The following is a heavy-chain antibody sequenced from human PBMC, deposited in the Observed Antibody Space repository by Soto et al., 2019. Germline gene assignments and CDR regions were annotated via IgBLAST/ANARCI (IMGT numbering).Heavy chain of an antibody. CDR2: IIPIFGTA. V-gene: IGHV1-69*13. CDR1: GGTFSSYA. CDR3: AREIVDSSSWYDAYGMDV. J-gene: IGHJ6*02. Sequence: SVKVSCKASGGTFSSYAISWVRQAPGQGLEWMGGIIPIFGTANYAQKFQGRVTITADESTSTAYMELSSLRSEDTAVYYCAREIVDSSSWYDAYGMDVWGQGTMVTVSS. D-gene: IGHD6-13*01.